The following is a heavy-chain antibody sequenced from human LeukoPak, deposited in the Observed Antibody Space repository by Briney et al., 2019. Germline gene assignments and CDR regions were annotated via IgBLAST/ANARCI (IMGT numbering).Heavy chain of an antibody. CDR1: GGSISSSSYY. D-gene: IGHD3-22*01. J-gene: IGHJ4*02. CDR2: IYYSGST. Sequence: SETLSLTCTVSGGSISSSSYYWGWIRQPPGKGLEWIGSIYYSGSTYYNPSLKSRVTISVDTSKNQFSPSLSSVTAADTAVYYCARLYYDSSGYYQICYFDYWGQGTLVTVSS. V-gene: IGHV4-39*01. CDR3: ARLYYDSSGYYQICYFDY.